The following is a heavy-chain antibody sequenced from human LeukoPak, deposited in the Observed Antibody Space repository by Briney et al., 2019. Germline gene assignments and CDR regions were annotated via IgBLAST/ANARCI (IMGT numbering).Heavy chain of an antibody. D-gene: IGHD3-22*01. V-gene: IGHV1-18*01. Sequence: ASVKVSCKASGYTFTSYGISWVRRAPGQGLEWMGWISAYNGNTNYAQKLQGRVTMTTDTSTSTAYMELRGLRSDDTAVYYCARDGRVTMIVVVTERAFDIWGQGTMVTVSS. J-gene: IGHJ3*02. CDR2: ISAYNGNT. CDR1: GYTFTSYG. CDR3: ARDGRVTMIVVVTERAFDI.